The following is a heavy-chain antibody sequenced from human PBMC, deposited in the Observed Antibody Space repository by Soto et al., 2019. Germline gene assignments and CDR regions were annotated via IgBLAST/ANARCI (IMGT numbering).Heavy chain of an antibody. CDR1: GYTFSNYD. J-gene: IGHJ6*03. CDR2: MNPNSDHT. CDR3: VRGRGVNYSSYYMDV. Sequence: QVHLVQSGAEGKKPGASVKVSCKASGYTFSNYDINWVRQATGQGLERMGGMNPNSDHTGYAEKFEDSVIMTRNTSISTAYMVLSSLRSEDTAVYYCVRGRGVNYSSYYMDVWGKGTTVTVSS. D-gene: IGHD3-10*01. V-gene: IGHV1-8*01.